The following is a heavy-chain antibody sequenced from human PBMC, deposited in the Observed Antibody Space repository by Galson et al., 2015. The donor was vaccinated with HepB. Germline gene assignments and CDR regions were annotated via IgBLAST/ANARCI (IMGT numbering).Heavy chain of an antibody. V-gene: IGHV1-2*06. CDR3: AREIAFFGGELDY. J-gene: IGHJ4*02. CDR1: GYTITGYY. CDR2: INPNSGDT. D-gene: IGHD3-3*01. Sequence: SVKVSCKASGYTITGYYVHWVRQAPGQGLEWMGRINPNSGDTIYAQKSQGRVTMTTDTSIYTAHLELSRLRSDDTAVYYCAREIAFFGGELDYWGQGTLVTVSS.